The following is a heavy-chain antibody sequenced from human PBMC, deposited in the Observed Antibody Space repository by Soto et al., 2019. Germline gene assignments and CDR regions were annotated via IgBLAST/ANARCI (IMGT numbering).Heavy chain of an antibody. CDR1: GGSFSGYY. J-gene: IGHJ5*02. Sequence: SETLSLTCAVYGGSFSGYYWSCIRQPPGKGLEWIGKINHSGSTSYNPSLKSRVTISVDTSKNQFSLRLSSVTAADTAMYYCARGGVSSSYDWFDPWRQGTLVTVSS. V-gene: IGHV4-34*01. D-gene: IGHD6-13*01. CDR3: ARGGVSSSYDWFDP. CDR2: INHSGST.